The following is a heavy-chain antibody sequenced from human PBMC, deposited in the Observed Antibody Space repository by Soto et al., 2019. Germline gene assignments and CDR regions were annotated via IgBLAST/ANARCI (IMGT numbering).Heavy chain of an antibody. D-gene: IGHD3-9*01. CDR2: INHSGST. CDR1: GLSFSGYY. Sequence: SETLSLTCAVYGLSFSGYYWSWIRQPPGKGLEWIGEINHSGSTNYNPSLKSRVTISVDTSKNQFSLKLSSVTAADTAVYYCARGLYNILTGYLYWGQGTLVTVSS. J-gene: IGHJ4*02. CDR3: ARGLYNILTGYLY. V-gene: IGHV4-34*01.